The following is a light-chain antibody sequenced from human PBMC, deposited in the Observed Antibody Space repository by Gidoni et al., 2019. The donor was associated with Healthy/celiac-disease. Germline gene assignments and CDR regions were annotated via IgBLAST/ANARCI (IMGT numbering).Light chain of an antibody. J-gene: IGLJ2*01. CDR1: KLGDKY. CDR3: QAWDSSTEV. CDR2: QDS. V-gene: IGLV3-1*01. Sequence: SYELTQPPSVSVSPGKTASITCSGDKLGDKYACWYQQKPGQSPVLVIYQDSKRPSGIPQRFFGSNSGSTATLTISWTQDMDEADYYCQAWDSSTEVFGGGTKLTVL.